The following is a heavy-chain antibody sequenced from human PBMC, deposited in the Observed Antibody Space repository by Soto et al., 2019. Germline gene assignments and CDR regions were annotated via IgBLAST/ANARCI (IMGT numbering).Heavy chain of an antibody. V-gene: IGHV4-4*07. D-gene: IGHD2-21*02. CDR1: GVSVTSYT. J-gene: IGHJ1*01. Sequence: PSGTLSLTCIVSGVSVTSYTWSWVRQPANKGLEWIGRVFSSVSATYNPSLKSRVRISMDTHENRISLDLVSVTASDAGVYYCTRDGMTTGDTWGPGTLVTVSS. CDR2: VFSSVSA. CDR3: TRDGMTTGDT.